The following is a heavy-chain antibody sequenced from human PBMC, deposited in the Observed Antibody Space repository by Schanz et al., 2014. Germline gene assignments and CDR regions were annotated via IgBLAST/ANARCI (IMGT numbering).Heavy chain of an antibody. D-gene: IGHD1-26*01. CDR3: ARDHTTESYYSAGPPIDY. J-gene: IGHJ4*02. CDR2: ITYNGGTI. V-gene: IGHV3-11*04. CDR1: GFPFSDYF. Sequence: VQLVESGGGLVKPGGSLRLSCTASGFPFSDYFMAWIRQPPGKGLEWISYITYNGGTIYYADSVKGRFTISRDNSKNTLFLQMNSLRAEDTAVYYCARDHTTESYYSAGPPIDYWGQGTLLTVSS.